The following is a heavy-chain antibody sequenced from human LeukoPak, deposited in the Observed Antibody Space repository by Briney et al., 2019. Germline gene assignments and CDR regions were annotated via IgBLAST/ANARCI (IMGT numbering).Heavy chain of an antibody. D-gene: IGHD3-3*01. Sequence: SETLSLTCAVYGGSFSGYHWSWIRQPPGKGLEWIGEINHSGSTNYNPSLKSRVTISVDTSKNQFSLKLSSVTAADTAVYYCARVRSLRFLEWLFVDYWGQGTLVTVSS. CDR2: INHSGST. J-gene: IGHJ4*02. CDR3: ARVRSLRFLEWLFVDY. CDR1: GGSFSGYH. V-gene: IGHV4-34*01.